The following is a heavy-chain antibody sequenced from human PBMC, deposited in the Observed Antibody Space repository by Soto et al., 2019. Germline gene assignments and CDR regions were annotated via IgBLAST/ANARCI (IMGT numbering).Heavy chain of an antibody. CDR1: GASVSTYS. CDR2: IHYNGGT. CDR3: ARGGTSGSAVFNWFDP. Sequence: SDTLSLTCSFTGASVSTYSWSWIRQSPGKGLEWIGYIHYNGGTNYTPSLRSRVTISVDTSKNQLSLNLTSLTAADTAVYYCARGGTSGSAVFNWFDPWGQGTLVTVS. D-gene: IGHD3-10*01. J-gene: IGHJ5*02. V-gene: IGHV4-59*02.